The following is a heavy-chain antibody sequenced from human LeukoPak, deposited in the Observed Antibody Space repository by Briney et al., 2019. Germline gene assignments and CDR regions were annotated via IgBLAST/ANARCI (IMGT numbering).Heavy chain of an antibody. Sequence: SETLSLTCTVSGGSMKNYYWSWIRQPPGKGLEWIGYIHDTRGTNYNPSLKSRVTISVDTSKNQFSLKLSSVTAADTAVYYCAREVRGYSYGYRPTELYWYIDVWGRGTLVTVSS. CDR3: AREVRGYSYGYRPTELYWYIDV. CDR2: IHDTRGT. J-gene: IGHJ2*01. V-gene: IGHV4-59*12. D-gene: IGHD5-18*01. CDR1: GGSMKNYY.